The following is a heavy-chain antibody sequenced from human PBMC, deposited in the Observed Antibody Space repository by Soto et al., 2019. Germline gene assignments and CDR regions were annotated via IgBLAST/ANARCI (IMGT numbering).Heavy chain of an antibody. D-gene: IGHD1-1*01. Sequence: GASVKVSCKTSGYTFNDYHLHWVRQAPGQGLEWMGSINPNSGDTDYAQRFQGRVTLTRDTSIGTVYMELSILRSDDTAVYCCARRRLTTGTDYFDHWGQGTLVTVSS. CDR2: INPNSGDT. J-gene: IGHJ4*02. CDR1: GYTFNDYH. V-gene: IGHV1-2*02. CDR3: ARRRLTTGTDYFDH.